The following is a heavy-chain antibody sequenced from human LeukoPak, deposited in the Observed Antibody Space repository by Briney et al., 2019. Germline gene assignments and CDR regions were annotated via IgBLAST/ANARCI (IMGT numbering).Heavy chain of an antibody. D-gene: IGHD1-7*01. CDR3: TRSITGITAHFDY. Sequence: GGSLRLSCAASGVTFSGSTMHWVRRGSGKGRGWVGRIRSKANGYATAYAASVEGWFTIDRDDSKDTTYVQMDRLKSEDTAMYYCTRSITGITAHFDYWAQGPLLTVPS. V-gene: IGHV3-73*01. J-gene: IGHJ4*02. CDR1: GVTFSGST. CDR2: IRSKANGYAT.